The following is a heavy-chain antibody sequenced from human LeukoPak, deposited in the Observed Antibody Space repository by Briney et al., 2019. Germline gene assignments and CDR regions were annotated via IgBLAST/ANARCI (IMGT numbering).Heavy chain of an antibody. J-gene: IGHJ5*02. CDR2: ISGSGGST. CDR1: GFTFSSYA. V-gene: IGHV3-23*01. CDR3: AKTLWFRETSWFDP. D-gene: IGHD3-10*01. Sequence: GGSLRLSCAASGFTFSSYAMSWVRQAPGKGLEWVSAISGSGGSTYYADSVEGRFTISRDNSKNTLYLQMNSLRAEDTAVYYCAKTLWFRETSWFDPWGQGTLVTVSS.